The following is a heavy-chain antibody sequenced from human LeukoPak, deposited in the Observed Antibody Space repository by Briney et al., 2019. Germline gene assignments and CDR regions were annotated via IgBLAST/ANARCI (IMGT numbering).Heavy chain of an antibody. Sequence: GGSLRLSCAASGFTFSSYDMHWVRQATGKGLEWVSAIGTAGDTYYSGSAKGRFTISRENAKNSSYLQMNSLRAGDTAVYYCARGNILTGYSNWGQGTLVTVSS. V-gene: IGHV3-13*01. CDR1: GFTFSSYD. D-gene: IGHD3-9*01. CDR2: IGTAGDT. CDR3: ARGNILTGYSN. J-gene: IGHJ4*02.